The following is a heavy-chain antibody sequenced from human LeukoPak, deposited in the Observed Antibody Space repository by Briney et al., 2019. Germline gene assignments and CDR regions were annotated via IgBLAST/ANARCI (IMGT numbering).Heavy chain of an antibody. D-gene: IGHD6-19*01. J-gene: IGHJ6*03. CDR2: IYYSGST. CDR3: ARDYSSGWSYHMDV. CDR1: GGSISSYY. V-gene: IGHV4-59*01. Sequence: SETLSLTCTVSGGSISSYYWSWIRQPPGKGLEWIGYIYYSGSTNYNPSLKSRVTISVDTSKNQFSLKLSSVTAADTAVYYCARDYSSGWSYHMDVWGKGTTVTISS.